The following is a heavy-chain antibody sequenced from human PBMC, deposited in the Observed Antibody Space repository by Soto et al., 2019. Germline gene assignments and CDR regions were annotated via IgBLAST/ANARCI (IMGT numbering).Heavy chain of an antibody. CDR1: GGSISSYY. CDR2: IYYSGST. Sequence: SETLSLTCTVSGGSISSYYWSWIRQPPGKGLEWIGYIYYSGSTNYNPSLKSRVTISVDTSKNQFSLKLSSVTAADTAVYYCARGGSYYDILTGYYTEYYFDYWGQGTLVNVSS. CDR3: ARGGSYYDILTGYYTEYYFDY. V-gene: IGHV4-59*01. D-gene: IGHD3-9*01. J-gene: IGHJ4*02.